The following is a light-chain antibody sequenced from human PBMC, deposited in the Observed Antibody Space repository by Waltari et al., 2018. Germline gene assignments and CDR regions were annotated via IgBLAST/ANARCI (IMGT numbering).Light chain of an antibody. J-gene: IGLJ3*02. V-gene: IGLV2-11*01. CDR2: DVT. Sequence: QSALTQPRSVSGSPGQSVTIPCTGTSSHVGGYNYVSWYQHPPGKAPKLIIYDVTKRPSGVPDRFSASKSDNTASLTISGLQAEDEADYYCCSYAGSITFWVFGGGTKLTVL. CDR3: CSYAGSITFWV. CDR1: SSHVGGYNY.